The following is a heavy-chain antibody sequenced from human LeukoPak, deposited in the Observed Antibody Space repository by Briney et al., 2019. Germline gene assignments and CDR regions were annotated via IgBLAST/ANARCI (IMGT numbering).Heavy chain of an antibody. Sequence: GGSLRLSCAASGFTFSSYEMNWVRQAPGKGLEWVSYISSSGRTIYYADSVKGRFTISRDNAKNSLYLQMNSLRAEDTAVYYCARDSYGDYSFDYWGQGTLVTVSS. CDR3: ARDSYGDYSFDY. J-gene: IGHJ4*02. CDR2: ISSSGRTI. V-gene: IGHV3-48*03. D-gene: IGHD4-17*01. CDR1: GFTFSSYE.